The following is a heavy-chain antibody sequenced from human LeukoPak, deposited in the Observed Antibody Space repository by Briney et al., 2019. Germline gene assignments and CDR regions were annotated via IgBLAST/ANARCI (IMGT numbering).Heavy chain of an antibody. CDR2: ISGSGGST. V-gene: IGHV3-23*01. D-gene: IGHD3-3*01. J-gene: IGHJ6*03. CDR1: GFTFSSYA. CDR3: ARSPYDFWSCYPKDYYYYMDV. Sequence: GGSLRLSCAASGFTFSSYAMSWVRQAPGKGLEWVSAISGSGGSTYYADSVKGRFTISRDNSKNMLYLQMNSLRAEATAVYYCARSPYDFWSCYPKDYYYYMDVWGKGTTVTVSS.